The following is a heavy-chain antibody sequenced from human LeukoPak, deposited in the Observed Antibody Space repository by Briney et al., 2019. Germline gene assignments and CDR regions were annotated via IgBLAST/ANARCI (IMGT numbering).Heavy chain of an antibody. CDR3: ARYVTMVRSNLYYYYMDV. D-gene: IGHD3-10*01. Sequence: ASVKVSCKASGYTFTGYYMHWVRQAPGQGLEWMGWINPNSGGTNYAQKFQGRVTMTRDTSISTAYMELSRLRSDDTAVYYCARYVTMVRSNLYYYYMDVWGKGPRSPSP. J-gene: IGHJ6*03. CDR1: GYTFTGYY. CDR2: INPNSGGT. V-gene: IGHV1-2*02.